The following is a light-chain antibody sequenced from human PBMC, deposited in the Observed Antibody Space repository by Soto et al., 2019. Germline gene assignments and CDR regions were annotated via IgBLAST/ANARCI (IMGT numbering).Light chain of an antibody. CDR2: AAY. J-gene: IGKJ1*01. Sequence: ENLLTQSPGTLSLSPGERATLSCRASQSVYDNRLAWYQHRPGQSPRVLIYAAYSRAPGIPDRFSGSASGTDFTLTISRLEPEDVADYYCHQYGNSPWAFGQGTKV. V-gene: IGKV3-20*01. CDR3: HQYGNSPWA. CDR1: QSVYDNR.